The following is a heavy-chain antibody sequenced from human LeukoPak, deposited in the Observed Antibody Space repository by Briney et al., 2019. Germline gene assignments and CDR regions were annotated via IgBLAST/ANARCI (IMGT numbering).Heavy chain of an antibody. J-gene: IGHJ4*02. CDR2: IYPRNGST. CDR1: GYTFTSNY. V-gene: IGHV1-46*01. Sequence: ASVKVSCKASGYTFTSNYIHWVRQAPGQGLEWMGMIYPRNGSTSYAQKFQGRVTVTRDTSTSTVHMELSGLRSEDTAVYYCARDRLLLSGYFDYWGQGTLVTVSS. CDR3: ARDRLLLSGYFDY. D-gene: IGHD2-15*01.